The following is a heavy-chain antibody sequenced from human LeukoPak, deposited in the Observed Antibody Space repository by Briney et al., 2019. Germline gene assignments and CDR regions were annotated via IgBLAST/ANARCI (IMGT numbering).Heavy chain of an antibody. D-gene: IGHD3-10*01. CDR2: ISGSGGST. CDR3: AKDNYYGSESYYYYYYMDV. V-gene: IGHV3-23*01. CDR1: GFTFSSYE. Sequence: GGSLRLSCAASGFTFSSYEMNWVRQAPGKGLEWVSAISGSGGSTYYADSVKGRFTISRDNSKNTLYLQMNSLRAEDTAVYYCAKDNYYGSESYYYYYYMDVWGKGTTVTVSS. J-gene: IGHJ6*03.